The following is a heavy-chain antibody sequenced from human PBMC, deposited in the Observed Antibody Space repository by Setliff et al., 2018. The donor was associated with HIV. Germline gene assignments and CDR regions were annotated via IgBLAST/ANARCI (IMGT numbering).Heavy chain of an antibody. Sequence: SVKVSCKASGYTFTSYGISWVRQAPGQGLEWMGWISAYNGHTNYAQKFQGRVTMTIDTSTSTAYTELRSLRSDDTAVYYCARDVPTYCSSINCYDTMNQNWFDPWGQGTLVTVPQ. V-gene: IGHV1-18*01. D-gene: IGHD2-2*01. J-gene: IGHJ5*02. CDR3: ARDVPTYCSSINCYDTMNQNWFDP. CDR1: GYTFTSYG. CDR2: ISAYNGHT.